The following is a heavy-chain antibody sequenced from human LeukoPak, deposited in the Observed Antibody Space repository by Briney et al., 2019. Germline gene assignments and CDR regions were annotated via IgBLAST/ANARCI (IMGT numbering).Heavy chain of an antibody. CDR1: GFTFSSFA. CDR3: VKHSGGVYGNSDY. J-gene: IGHJ4*02. Sequence: GGSLRLSCVASGFTFSSFAVSWFREAPGKGLEWVSTVGRSGADTYYADSVRGRFTISKDSSKNTLQMNSLSAEDTAIYYCVKHSGGVYGNSDYWGQGILVTVSS. CDR2: VGRSGADT. D-gene: IGHD1-1*01. V-gene: IGHV3-23*01.